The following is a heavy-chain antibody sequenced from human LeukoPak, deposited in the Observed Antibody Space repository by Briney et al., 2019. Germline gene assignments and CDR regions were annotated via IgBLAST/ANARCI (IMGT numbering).Heavy chain of an antibody. D-gene: IGHD5-18*01. CDR2: INSDGSTT. Sequence: GGSLRLSCAASGFTFSSYWMHWVRQAPGKGLVWVSRINSDGSTTGHADSVKGRFTISRDKAKNTLYLRMHSLRAEDTAVYYCARVSRYGWSAFDIWGQGTMVTVSS. CDR3: ARVSRYGWSAFDI. V-gene: IGHV3-74*01. J-gene: IGHJ3*02. CDR1: GFTFSSYW.